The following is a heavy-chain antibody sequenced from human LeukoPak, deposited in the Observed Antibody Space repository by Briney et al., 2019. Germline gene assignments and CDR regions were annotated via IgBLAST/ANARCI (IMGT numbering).Heavy chain of an antibody. V-gene: IGHV4-34*01. D-gene: IGHD3-3*01. Sequence: SETLSLTCAVYGGSFSGYYWSWIRQPPGKGLEWIGEINHSGSTNYNPSLKSRVTISVDTSKNQFSLKLSSVTAADTAVYYCARQIVGPFGVVIAVNFDYWGQGTLVTVSS. CDR1: GGSFSGYY. CDR3: ARQIVGPFGVVIAVNFDY. CDR2: INHSGST. J-gene: IGHJ4*02.